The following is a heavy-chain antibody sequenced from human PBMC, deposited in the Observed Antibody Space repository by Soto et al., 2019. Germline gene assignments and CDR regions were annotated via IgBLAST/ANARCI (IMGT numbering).Heavy chain of an antibody. J-gene: IGHJ4*02. CDR2: ISWNSGSV. CDR1: GFIFDDYA. Sequence: EVHLVESGGGLVQPGRSLTLSCVASGFIFDDYAMHWVRQVPGKGLEWVSGISWNSGSVGYADSVKGRFTISRDNVKNSLYLQMNSLRTEDTAFYYCAKDTVPGDGSGYYYGHRLFDYWGQGDLVTVSS. CDR3: AKDTVPGDGSGYYYGHRLFDY. V-gene: IGHV3-9*01. D-gene: IGHD3-22*01.